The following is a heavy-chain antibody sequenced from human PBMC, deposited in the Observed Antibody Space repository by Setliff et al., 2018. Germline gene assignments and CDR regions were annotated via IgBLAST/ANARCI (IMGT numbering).Heavy chain of an antibody. D-gene: IGHD7-27*01. Sequence: PGESLKISCKGSGYTFSNYWVGWVRQMPGKGLEWMGVIYAGDSDTRYSPSFRGQVTISADKSISTAYLQWSSLKASDTAIYYCARVGIKGGYYFDYWGQGTLVTVSS. CDR2: IYAGDSDT. CDR1: GYTFSNYW. J-gene: IGHJ4*02. V-gene: IGHV5-51*01. CDR3: ARVGIKGGYYFDY.